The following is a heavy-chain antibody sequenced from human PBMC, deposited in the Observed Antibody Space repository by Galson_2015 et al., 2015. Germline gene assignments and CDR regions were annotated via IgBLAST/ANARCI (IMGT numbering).Heavy chain of an antibody. CDR3: ARDRRNYDILTGYYTNWYFDL. V-gene: IGHV1-69*06. CDR2: IIPIFGTA. Sequence: SVKVSCKASGGTFSSYAISWVRQAPGQGLEWMGGIIPIFGTANYAQKFQGRVTITADKSTSTAYMELSSLRSEDTAVYYCARDRRNYDILTGYYTNWYFDLWGRGTLVTVSS. D-gene: IGHD3-9*01. J-gene: IGHJ2*01. CDR1: GGTFSSYA.